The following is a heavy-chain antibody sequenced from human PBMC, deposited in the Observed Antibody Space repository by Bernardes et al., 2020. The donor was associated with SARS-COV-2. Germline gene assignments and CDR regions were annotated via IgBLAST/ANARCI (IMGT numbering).Heavy chain of an antibody. CDR1: GGSISSYY. CDR2: IYYSVST. CDR3: TRVRYNTYMDY. Sequence: SETLSLTCTVSGGSISSYYWSWIRQSPGKGLEWIGYIYYSVSTSYNPSRTSYNPSLKSRVTISRDDSNNSLFLQMNSLKTEDTAVYFCTRVRYNTYMDYWGRGILVTVSS. D-gene: IGHD1-1*01. V-gene: IGHV4-59*12. J-gene: IGHJ4*02.